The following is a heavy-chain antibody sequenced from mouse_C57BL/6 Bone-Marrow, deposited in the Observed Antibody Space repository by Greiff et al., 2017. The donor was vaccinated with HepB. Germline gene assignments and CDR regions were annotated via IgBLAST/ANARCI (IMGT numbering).Heavy chain of an antibody. D-gene: IGHD2-5*01. CDR3: ARDSNYVRFAY. CDR1: GYTFTDYY. V-gene: IGHV1-26*01. CDR2: INPNNGGT. Sequence: VQLQQSGPELVKPGASVKISCKASGYTFTDYYMNWVKQSHGKSLEWIGDINPNNGGTSYNQKFKGKATLTVDKSSSTAYMELRSLTSEDSAVYYCARDSNYVRFAYWGQGTLVTVSA. J-gene: IGHJ3*01.